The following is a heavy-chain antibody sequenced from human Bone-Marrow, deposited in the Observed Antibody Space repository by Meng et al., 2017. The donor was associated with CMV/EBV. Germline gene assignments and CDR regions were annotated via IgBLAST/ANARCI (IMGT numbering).Heavy chain of an antibody. V-gene: IGHV3-11*04. D-gene: IGHD3-3*01. CDR2: ISSSGSTI. CDR3: ARDVETRPLRSINYDFWSGYFATPGLDYYGMDV. Sequence: GESLKISCAASGSTFSDYYMSWIRPAPGKGPEWVSYISSSGSTIYYADSVKGRFTIVRDNANNSLDLQMNSLRAEDTAVYYGARDVETRPLRSINYDFWSGYFATPGLDYYGMDVWGQGTTVTVSS. J-gene: IGHJ6*02. CDR1: GSTFSDYY.